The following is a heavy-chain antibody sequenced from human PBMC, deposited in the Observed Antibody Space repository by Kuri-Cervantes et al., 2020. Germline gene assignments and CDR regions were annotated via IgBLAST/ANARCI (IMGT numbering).Heavy chain of an antibody. V-gene: IGHV3-7*01. D-gene: IGHD3-3*01. Sequence: GESLKISCAASGFTFSSYWMSWVRQAPGKGLEWVANIKQNGNEKYYVDSVKGRFTISRDNAKNSLYLQMNSLRAEDTAVYYCTRDPGDFWSGYYPDYGMDVWGQGTTVTVSS. J-gene: IGHJ6*02. CDR1: GFTFSSYW. CDR2: IKQNGNEK. CDR3: TRDPGDFWSGYYPDYGMDV.